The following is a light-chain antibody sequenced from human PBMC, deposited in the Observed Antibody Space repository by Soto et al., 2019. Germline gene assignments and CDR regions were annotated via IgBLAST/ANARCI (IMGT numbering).Light chain of an antibody. CDR2: DAS. J-gene: IGKJ1*01. CDR3: QQYDIFPWT. Sequence: DIQLTQYPSTLSASVEDTVTITCSASAGLSGLLVWYQQKPGEAPKLLIYDASAWARGVPSRFSGSGSGTKFTLTIASLQPDDFAAYYCQQYDIFPWTFGQGTKVDI. V-gene: IGKV1-5*01. CDR1: AGLSGL.